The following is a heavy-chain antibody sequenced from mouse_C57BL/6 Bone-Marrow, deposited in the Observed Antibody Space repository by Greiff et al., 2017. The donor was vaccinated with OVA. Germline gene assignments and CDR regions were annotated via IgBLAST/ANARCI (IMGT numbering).Heavy chain of an antibody. Sequence: EVQRVESGGDLVKPGGSLKLSCAASGFTFSSYGMSWVRQTPDKRLEWVATISSGGSYTYYPDSVKGRFTISRDNAKNTLYLQMSSLKSEDTAMYYCARCYYGNLYYAMDYWGQGTSVTVSS. D-gene: IGHD2-1*01. CDR1: GFTFSSYG. V-gene: IGHV5-6*01. CDR2: ISSGGSYT. J-gene: IGHJ4*01. CDR3: ARCYYGNLYYAMDY.